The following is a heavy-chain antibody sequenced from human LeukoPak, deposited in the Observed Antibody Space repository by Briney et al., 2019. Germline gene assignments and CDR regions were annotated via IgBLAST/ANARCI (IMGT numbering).Heavy chain of an antibody. V-gene: IGHV3-33*06. D-gene: IGHD3-3*01. CDR2: IWYDGSNK. Sequence: PGGSLRLSCAASGFTVSSYGMHWVRQAPGKGLEWVAVIWYDGSNKYYADSVKGRFTISRDNSKNTLYLQMNSLRAEDTAVYYCAKDYYDFWSGYSRALYYFDYWGQGTLVTVSS. J-gene: IGHJ4*02. CDR3: AKDYYDFWSGYSRALYYFDY. CDR1: GFTVSSYG.